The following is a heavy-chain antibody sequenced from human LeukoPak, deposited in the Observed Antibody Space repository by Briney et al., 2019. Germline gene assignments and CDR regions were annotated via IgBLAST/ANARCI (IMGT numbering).Heavy chain of an antibody. CDR1: GYTFTSYY. CDR2: INPSGGST. D-gene: IGHD3-22*01. Sequence: ASVKVSCKASGYTFTSYYMHWVRQAPGQGLEWMGIINPSGGSTSYAQKFQGRVTMTTDTSTSTAYMELRSLRSDDTAVYYCARFGSSGYCSDYWGQGTLVTVSS. CDR3: ARFGSSGYCSDY. J-gene: IGHJ4*02. V-gene: IGHV1-46*01.